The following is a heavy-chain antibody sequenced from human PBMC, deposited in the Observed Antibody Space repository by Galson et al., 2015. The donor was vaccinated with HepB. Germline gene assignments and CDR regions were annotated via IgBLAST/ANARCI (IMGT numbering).Heavy chain of an antibody. CDR3: TTPRYYYYGMDV. Sequence: SLRLSCAASGFTFGDYAMSWVRQAPGKGLEWVGFIRSKAYGGTTEYAASVKGRFTISRDDSKSIAYLQMNSLKTEDTAVYYCTTPRYYYYGMDVWGQGTTVTVSS. J-gene: IGHJ6*02. V-gene: IGHV3-49*04. CDR2: IRSKAYGGTT. CDR1: GFTFGDYA.